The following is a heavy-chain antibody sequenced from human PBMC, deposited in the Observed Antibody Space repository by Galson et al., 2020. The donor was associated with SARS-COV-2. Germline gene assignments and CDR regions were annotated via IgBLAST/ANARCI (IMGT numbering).Heavy chain of an antibody. V-gene: IGHV3-7*01. CDR2: INQDGSGK. J-gene: IGHJ4*02. CDR1: EFTYTTSW. Sequence: GGSLRLSCAASEFTYTTSWMTWLRQGPGQGLEWVASINQDGSGKYYAESVKGRFTISRDNAKNSLYPQMNSLRAEDTTVYYCATGGLDSWGPGVLVTVSS. CDR3: ATGGLDS.